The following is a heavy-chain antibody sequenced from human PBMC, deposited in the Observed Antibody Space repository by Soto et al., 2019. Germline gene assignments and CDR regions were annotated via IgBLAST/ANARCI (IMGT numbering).Heavy chain of an antibody. CDR1: GYTFTTHY. Sequence: ASVKVYCKASGYTFTTHYMHWVRQAPGQGLEWMGIINPSGGRTTYALKFQGRVTMTSDTSTNTVYVELTSLRSEDTAIYFCARAGENYGSGTFSPPLRYYFNSWGQGTLVTVS. J-gene: IGHJ4*02. CDR2: INPSGGRT. V-gene: IGHV1-46*01. D-gene: IGHD3-10*01. CDR3: ARAGENYGSGTFSPPLRYYFNS.